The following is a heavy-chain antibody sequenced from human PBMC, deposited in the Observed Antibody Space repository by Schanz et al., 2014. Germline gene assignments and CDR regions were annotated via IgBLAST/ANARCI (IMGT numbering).Heavy chain of an antibody. Sequence: VQLLESGGGLVQPGGSLRLSCATSGLNFDYYGMNWVRQAPGKGLEWVANIGYDGSEKYYVDSVKGRFTISRDNSNNTVYLQMNTLRAEDTAVYYCAREDCSATSCYFRYWGQGTLVTVSS. CDR3: AREDCSATSCYFRY. CDR2: IGYDGSEK. CDR1: GLNFDYYG. J-gene: IGHJ4*02. D-gene: IGHD2-21*01. V-gene: IGHV3-33*01.